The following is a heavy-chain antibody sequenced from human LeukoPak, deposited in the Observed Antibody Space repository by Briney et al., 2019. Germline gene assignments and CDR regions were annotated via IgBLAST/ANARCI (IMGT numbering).Heavy chain of an antibody. CDR2: IYYSGST. D-gene: IGHD1-26*01. CDR3: ARTSGSYFYYYGMDV. V-gene: IGHV4-31*03. CDR1: GDSISSGIYY. Sequence: SQTLSLTCTVSGDSISSGIYYWSWIRQHPGKGLEWIGYIYYSGSTYYNPSLKSRVTISVDTSKNQFSLKLSSVTAADTAVYYCARTSGSYFYYYGMDVWGQGTTVTVSS. J-gene: IGHJ6*02.